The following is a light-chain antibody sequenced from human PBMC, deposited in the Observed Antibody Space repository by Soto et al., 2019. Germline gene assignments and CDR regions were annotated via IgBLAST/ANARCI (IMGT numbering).Light chain of an antibody. CDR1: QSISSSY. Sequence: EIVLTQSPRTLSLSPGETVTLSCRASQSISSSYVAWYQQKPGQAPRLLIYGASTRATDIPDRFSGRGSGTGFTLTISRLEPEDFAMYYCQQYGTTLFTFGPGTNLEIK. CDR3: QQYGTTLFT. CDR2: GAS. J-gene: IGKJ3*01. V-gene: IGKV3-20*01.